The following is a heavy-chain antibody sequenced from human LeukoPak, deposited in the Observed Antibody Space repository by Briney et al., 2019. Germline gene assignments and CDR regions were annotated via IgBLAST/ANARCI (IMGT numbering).Heavy chain of an antibody. D-gene: IGHD2-2*01. CDR2: IHDTGST. CDR3: ARFSSGCSTSSCYLTY. V-gene: IGHV4-59*11. CDR1: GGSLSSHY. Sequence: SETLSLTCSVSGGSLSSHYWSWIRQPPGKGLELIGHIHDTGSTFYSPSLRGRVTISLDTSNNQFSLKLTSMTAADTAVYYCARFSSGCSTSSCYLTYWGQGTLVTVS. J-gene: IGHJ4*02.